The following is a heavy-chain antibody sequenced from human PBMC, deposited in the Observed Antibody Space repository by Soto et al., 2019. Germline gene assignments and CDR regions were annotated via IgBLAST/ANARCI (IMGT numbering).Heavy chain of an antibody. CDR3: ARGTTISTYRDYYFEY. J-gene: IGHJ4*02. CDR2: IYPDDSDT. Sequence: ESPKIPCRGCPYGFSTRWAAWVLHMPGKGLEWVGIIYPDDSDTRYSPSFQGQVTISVDKSLNTAYLHWSSLKASDSGIYYCARGTTISTYRDYYFEYWGQGTAVTVSS. CDR1: PYGFSTRW. D-gene: IGHD4-4*01. V-gene: IGHV5-51*01.